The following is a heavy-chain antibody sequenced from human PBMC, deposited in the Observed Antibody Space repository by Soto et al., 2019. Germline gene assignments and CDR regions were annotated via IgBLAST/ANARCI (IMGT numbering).Heavy chain of an antibody. D-gene: IGHD3-22*01. V-gene: IGHV3-30-3*01. CDR2: ISYDGSNK. Sequence: GGSLRLSCAASGFTFSSYAMHWVRQAPGKGLEWVAVISYDGSNKYYADSVKGRFTISRDNSKNTLYLQMNSLRAEDTAVYYCARGGYYYGSSGTSYYFDDWGQGTLVTV. CDR1: GFTFSSYA. CDR3: ARGGYYYGSSGTSYYFDD. J-gene: IGHJ4*02.